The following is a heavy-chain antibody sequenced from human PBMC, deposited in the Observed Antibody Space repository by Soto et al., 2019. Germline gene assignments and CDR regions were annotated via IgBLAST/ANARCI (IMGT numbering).Heavy chain of an antibody. D-gene: IGHD3-10*01. CDR2: INHSGST. V-gene: IGHV4-34*01. J-gene: IGHJ6*03. Sequence: SETLSLTCAVYGGSFSGYYWSWIRQPPGKGLEWIGEINHSGSTNYNPSLKSRVTISVDTSKNQFSLKLSSVTAADTAVYYCARRYYYGSGSYYRHYYYYMDVWGKGTTVTVSS. CDR1: GGSFSGYY. CDR3: ARRYYYGSGSYYRHYYYYMDV.